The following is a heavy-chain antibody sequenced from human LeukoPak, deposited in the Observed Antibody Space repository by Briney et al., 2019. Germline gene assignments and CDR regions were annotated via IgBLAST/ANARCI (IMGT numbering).Heavy chain of an antibody. CDR2: IIPIFGTA. J-gene: IGHJ4*02. CDR1: GGTFSSNA. V-gene: IGHV1-69*05. Sequence: SVKVSCKASGGTFSSNAISWVRQAPGQGLEWMGGIIPIFGTANYAQKFQGRVTITTDESTSTAYMELSSLRSEDTAVYYCARENIVVVPAAIRYFDYWGQGTLVTVSS. CDR3: ARENIVVVPAAIRYFDY. D-gene: IGHD2-2*01.